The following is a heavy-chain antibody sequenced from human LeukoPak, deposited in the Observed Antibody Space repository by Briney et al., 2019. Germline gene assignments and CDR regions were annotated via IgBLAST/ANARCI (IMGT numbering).Heavy chain of an antibody. D-gene: IGHD3-22*01. CDR1: GFTFTNYW. CDR2: IKQDRSEK. CDR3: AREGDGIVVEYAFDI. V-gene: IGHV3-7*01. J-gene: IGHJ3*02. Sequence: GGSLRLSCAASGFTFTNYWMSWVRQAPGKGLELVANIKQDRSEKYYVDSVKGRFTISRDNAKNSLYLQMNSLRAEDTAVYYCAREGDGIVVEYAFDIWGQGTMVTVSS.